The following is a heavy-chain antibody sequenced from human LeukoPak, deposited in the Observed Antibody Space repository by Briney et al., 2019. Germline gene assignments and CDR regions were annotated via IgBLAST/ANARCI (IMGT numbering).Heavy chain of an antibody. CDR2: ISYDGSNK. CDR1: EFTFSSYG. D-gene: IGHD3-9*01. CDR3: AKGSTVLRYFDWPTPFDY. V-gene: IGHV3-30*18. Sequence: GGSLRLSCAASEFTFSSYGMHWVRQAPGKGLEWVAVISYDGSNKYYADSVKGRFTISRDNSKNTLYLQMNSLRAEDTAVYYCAKGSTVLRYFDWPTPFDYWGQGTLVTVSS. J-gene: IGHJ4*02.